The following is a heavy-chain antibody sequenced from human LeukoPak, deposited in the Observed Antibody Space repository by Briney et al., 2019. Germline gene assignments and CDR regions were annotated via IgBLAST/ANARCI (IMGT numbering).Heavy chain of an antibody. CDR2: ISYDGSNK. CDR1: GFTFSSYA. V-gene: IGHV3-30-3*01. D-gene: IGHD3-3*01. CDR3: ARDESYYDFWSGYSFGYFDY. Sequence: PGRSLRLSCAASGFTFSSYAMHWVRQAPGKGLEWVAVISYDGSNKYYADSVKGRFTISRDNSKNTLYLQMNSLRAEDTAVYYCARDESYYDFWSGYSFGYFDYWGQGTLVTVSS. J-gene: IGHJ4*02.